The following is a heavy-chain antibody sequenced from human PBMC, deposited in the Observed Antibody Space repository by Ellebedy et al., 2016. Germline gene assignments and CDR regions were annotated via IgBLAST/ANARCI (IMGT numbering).Heavy chain of an antibody. V-gene: IGHV4-34*01. CDR3: TRGSTPGA. CDR1: GGSFSGYY. Sequence: SETLSLXCAVYGGSFSGYYWSWIRQPPGKGLEWIGEINHSGSTNYNPSLKSRVTISVDTSKNQISLNLRSVTAADTAVYYCTRGSTPGAWGQGTLVTVSS. D-gene: IGHD7-27*01. CDR2: INHSGST. J-gene: IGHJ5*02.